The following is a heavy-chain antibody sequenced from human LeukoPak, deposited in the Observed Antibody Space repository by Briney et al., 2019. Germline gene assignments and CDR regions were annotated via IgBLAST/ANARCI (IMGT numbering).Heavy chain of an antibody. J-gene: IGHJ3*02. V-gene: IGHV1-24*01. D-gene: IGHD3-16*01. CDR1: GYTLTELS. Sequence: ASVKVSCKVSGYTLTELSMHWVRQAPGKGLEWMGGFDPEDGETIYAQKFQGGVTMTEDTSTDTAYMELSSLRSEDTAVYYCATPSRGKEGAFDIWGQGTMVTVSS. CDR2: FDPEDGET. CDR3: ATPSRGKEGAFDI.